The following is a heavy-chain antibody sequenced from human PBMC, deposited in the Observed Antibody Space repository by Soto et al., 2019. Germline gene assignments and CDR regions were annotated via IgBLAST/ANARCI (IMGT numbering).Heavy chain of an antibody. Sequence: PGGSLRLSCAASGFTFSSYAMHWVRQAPGKGLEWVAVISYDGSNKYYADSVKGRFTISRDNSKNTLYLQMNSLRAEDTAVYYCARDNGDYRGNYYYYYGMDVWGQGTTVTVSS. J-gene: IGHJ6*02. CDR1: GFTFSSYA. V-gene: IGHV3-30-3*01. D-gene: IGHD4-17*01. CDR3: ARDNGDYRGNYYYYYGMDV. CDR2: ISYDGSNK.